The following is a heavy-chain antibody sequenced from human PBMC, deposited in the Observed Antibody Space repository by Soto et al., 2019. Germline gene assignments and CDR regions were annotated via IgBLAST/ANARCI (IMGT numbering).Heavy chain of an antibody. D-gene: IGHD3-10*01. Sequence: EAQLVESGGGLVQPGGSLRLSCAASGFTFSSYSMNWVRQAPGKGLELVSYISSSSSTIYYADSVKGRFTISRDNAKNSLYLQINSLRAEATAVYYCARELRDGSGSYLGWFDPWGQGTLVTVSS. CDR3: ARELRDGSGSYLGWFDP. CDR1: GFTFSSYS. CDR2: ISSSSSTI. J-gene: IGHJ5*02. V-gene: IGHV3-48*01.